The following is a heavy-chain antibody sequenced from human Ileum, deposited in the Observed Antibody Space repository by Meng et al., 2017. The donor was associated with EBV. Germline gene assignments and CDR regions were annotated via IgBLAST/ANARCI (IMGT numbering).Heavy chain of an antibody. J-gene: IGHJ4*02. CDR3: ARRPTGIDY. CDR2: IIHGGSP. CDR1: GGSLSGAY. V-gene: IGHV4-34*12. Sequence: QVERQKWGPGLLKPSETLALTCAVNGGSLSGAYWNWIRQPPGKGLEWIGEIIHGGSPSYNPSLKSRVTISIDTSKNQLSLMLSSVTAADTAVYYCARRPTGIDYWGQGTLVTVSS. D-gene: IGHD2-8*02.